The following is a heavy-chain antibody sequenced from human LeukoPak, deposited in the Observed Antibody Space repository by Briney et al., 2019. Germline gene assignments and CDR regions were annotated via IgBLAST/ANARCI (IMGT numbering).Heavy chain of an antibody. D-gene: IGHD3-22*01. CDR1: GFTFRSYG. CDR3: AKDMYYYDSSGYLFDY. Sequence: GGSLRLSCAASGFTFRSYGMHWVRQAPGKGLEWVAVISYDGGSKYYADSVKGRFTISRDNSKSTLYLQMNSLRAEDTAVYYCAKDMYYYDSSGYLFDYWGQGTLVTVSS. V-gene: IGHV3-30*18. CDR2: ISYDGGSK. J-gene: IGHJ4*02.